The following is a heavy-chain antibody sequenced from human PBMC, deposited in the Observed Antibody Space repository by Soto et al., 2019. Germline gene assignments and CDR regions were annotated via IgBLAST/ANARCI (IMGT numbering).Heavy chain of an antibody. CDR1: GFTFSSYA. CDR3: ALYSYDSSGYYYPFDY. CDR2: ISGSGGST. V-gene: IGHV3-23*01. J-gene: IGHJ4*02. D-gene: IGHD3-22*01. Sequence: GGSLRLSCAASGFTFSSYAMSWVRQAPGKGLEWVSAISGSGGSTYYADSVKGRFTISRDNSKNTLYLQMNSLRAEDTAVYYCALYSYDSSGYYYPFDYWGQGTLVTVSS.